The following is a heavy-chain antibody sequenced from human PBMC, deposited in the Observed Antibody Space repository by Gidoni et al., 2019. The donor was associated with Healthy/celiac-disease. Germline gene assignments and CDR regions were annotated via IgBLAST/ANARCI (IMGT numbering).Heavy chain of an antibody. CDR1: GYSFTSYW. Sequence: EVQLVQSGAAVNKPGESLKIPCKGSGYSFTSYWSGWVSQMPGKGLVWMGIIYPGDSDTRYSPSVQGQVTISADKAISAAYLQWSGLKAADTAMYYCAIVGSYYGMDVWGQGTTVTVSS. V-gene: IGHV5-51*01. J-gene: IGHJ6*02. D-gene: IGHD1-26*01. CDR2: IYPGDSDT. CDR3: AIVGSYYGMDV.